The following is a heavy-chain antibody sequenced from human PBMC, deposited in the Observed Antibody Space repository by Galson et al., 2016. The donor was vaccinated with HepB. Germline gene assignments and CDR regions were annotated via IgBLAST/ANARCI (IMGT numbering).Heavy chain of an antibody. CDR1: GFTFSTFW. CDR2: ISTDGTIT. J-gene: IGHJ3*02. D-gene: IGHD1-14*01. Sequence: SLRLSCAASGFTFSTFWVHWVRQAPGKGLVWVSRISTDGTITTYADSVKGRFTISRDNAKNTLYLQMNRLRADDTAVYYCGRTIITSNPAFDIWGPGTMVTVSS. V-gene: IGHV3-74*01. CDR3: GRTIITSNPAFDI.